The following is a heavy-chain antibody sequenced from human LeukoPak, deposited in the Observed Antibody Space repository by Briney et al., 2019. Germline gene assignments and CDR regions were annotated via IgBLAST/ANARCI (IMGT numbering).Heavy chain of an antibody. CDR1: GGTFSSYA. J-gene: IGHJ4*02. V-gene: IGHV1-8*02. CDR2: MNPNSGNT. CDR3: ARGQWVGATNFDY. D-gene: IGHD1-26*01. Sequence: ASVKVSCKASGGTFSSYAINWVRQATGQGLEWMGWMNPNSGNTGYAQKFQGRVTMTRNTSISTAYMELSSLRSEDTAVYYCARGQWVGATNFDYWGQGTLVTVSS.